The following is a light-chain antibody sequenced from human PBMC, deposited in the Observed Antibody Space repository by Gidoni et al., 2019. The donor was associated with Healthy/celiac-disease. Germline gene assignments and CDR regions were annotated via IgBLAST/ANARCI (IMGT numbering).Light chain of an antibody. CDR3: QQSYSTPRLT. V-gene: IGKV1-39*01. CDR1: QSISSY. Sequence: DIQVTQSPSYLSASVGDRVTITCRASQSISSYLNWYQQKPGKATKLLIYAASSLQSGVPSRFSGSGFGTDFTLTISSLQPEDFATYYCQQSYSTPRLTFGGGTKVEIK. J-gene: IGKJ4*01. CDR2: AAS.